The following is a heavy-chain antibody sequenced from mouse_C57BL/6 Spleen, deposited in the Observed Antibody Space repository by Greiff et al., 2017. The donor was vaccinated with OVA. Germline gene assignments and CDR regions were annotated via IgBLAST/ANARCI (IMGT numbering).Heavy chain of an antibody. J-gene: IGHJ4*01. V-gene: IGHV1-42*01. Sequence: VQLKQSGPELVKPGASVKISCKASGYSFTGYYMNWVKQSPEKSLEWIGEINPSTGGTTYNQKFKAKATLTVDKSSSTAYMQLKSLTSEDSAVYYCARHYYGSSYGGAMDYWGQGTSVTVSS. CDR3: ARHYYGSSYGGAMDY. CDR1: GYSFTGYY. CDR2: INPSTGGT. D-gene: IGHD1-1*01.